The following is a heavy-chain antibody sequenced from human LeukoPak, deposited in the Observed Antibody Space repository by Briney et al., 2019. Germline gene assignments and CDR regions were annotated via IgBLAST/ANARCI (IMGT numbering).Heavy chain of an antibody. CDR3: AKSLSPVLGARGYFDY. D-gene: IGHD1-26*01. V-gene: IGHV3-21*04. CDR1: GFTFSSYS. Sequence: GGSLRLSCAASGFTFSSYSMNWVRQAPGKGLEWVSSISSSSSYIYYADSVKGRFTISRDNAKNSLYLQMNSLRVEDTAIYYCAKSLSPVLGARGYFDYWGQGALVTVSS. J-gene: IGHJ4*02. CDR2: ISSSSSYI.